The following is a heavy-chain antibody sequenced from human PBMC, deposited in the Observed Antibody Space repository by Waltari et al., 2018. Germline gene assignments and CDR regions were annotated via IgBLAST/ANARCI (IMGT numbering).Heavy chain of an antibody. CDR2: IYWNDDK. CDR1: GFSLSTSGVG. V-gene: IGHV2-5*01. CDR3: AHIPVTSFFDY. D-gene: IGHD4-17*01. Sequence: QITLKESGPTLVKPTQTLTLTCTFSGFSLSTSGVGVGWIRQPPGKALEWLALIYWNDDKRYSPSLKSRLTIAKDTSKSQVVLTMTNMDPVDTATYYCAHIPVTSFFDYWGQGTLVTVSS. J-gene: IGHJ4*02.